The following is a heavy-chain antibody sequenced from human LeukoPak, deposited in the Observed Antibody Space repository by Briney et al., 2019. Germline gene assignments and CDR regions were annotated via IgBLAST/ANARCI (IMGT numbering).Heavy chain of an antibody. V-gene: IGHV3-48*01. Sequence: GGSLRLSCAASGFTFSSYSMNWVRQAPGKGLEWVSYISSSSSTIYYADSAKGRFTISRDNAKNSLYLQMNSLRAEDTAVYYCARIQTGTGDWFDPRGQGTLVTVSS. CDR1: GFTFSSYS. CDR3: ARIQTGTGDWFDP. D-gene: IGHD1-1*01. J-gene: IGHJ5*02. CDR2: ISSSSSTI.